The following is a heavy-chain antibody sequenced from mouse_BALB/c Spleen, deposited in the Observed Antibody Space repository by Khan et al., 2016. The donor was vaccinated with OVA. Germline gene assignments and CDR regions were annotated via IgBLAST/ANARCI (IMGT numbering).Heavy chain of an antibody. CDR1: GYSFTSYL. CDR2: IYPGNSDT. J-gene: IGHJ3*01. V-gene: IGHV1-5*01. CDR3: ARGGYSSFAY. D-gene: IGHD1-3*01. Sequence: VRLQQSGTVLARPGASVKMSCKASGYSFTSYLIHWVKQRPGQGLEWIGDIYPGNSDTTYNQKFKDKAKLTAGTSANTAYMELSSLTNEDSAVYYCARGGYSSFAYWHRGTLIPVSA.